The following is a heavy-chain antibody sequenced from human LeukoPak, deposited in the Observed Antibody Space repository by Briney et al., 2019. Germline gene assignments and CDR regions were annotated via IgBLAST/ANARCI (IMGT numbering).Heavy chain of an antibody. J-gene: IGHJ4*02. CDR1: GFTFSSYA. CDR3: AKAGTRWELLPLYFDY. V-gene: IGHV3-23*01. D-gene: IGHD1-26*01. CDR2: ISGSGGST. Sequence: PGGSLRLSCAASGFTFSSYAMSWVRQAPGKGLEWVSAISGSGGSTYYADSVKGRFTISRDNSKNTLYLQMNSLRAEDTVVYYCAKAGTRWELLPLYFDYWGQGTLVTVSS.